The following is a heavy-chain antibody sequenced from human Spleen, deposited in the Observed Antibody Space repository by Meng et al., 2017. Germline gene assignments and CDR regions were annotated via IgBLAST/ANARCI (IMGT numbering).Heavy chain of an antibody. Sequence: GFFVSRYAMHWVRQAPGKGLEWVAVISYDGSNKYYADSVKGRFTISRDNSKNTLYLQMNSLRAEDTAVYYCGVVPAAMVFDYWGQGTLVTVSS. D-gene: IGHD2-2*01. CDR3: GVVPAAMVFDY. J-gene: IGHJ4*02. CDR1: GFFVSRYA. V-gene: IGHV3-30*04. CDR2: ISYDGSNK.